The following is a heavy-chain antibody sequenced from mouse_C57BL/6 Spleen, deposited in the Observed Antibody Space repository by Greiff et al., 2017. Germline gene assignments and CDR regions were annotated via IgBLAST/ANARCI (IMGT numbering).Heavy chain of an antibody. Sequence: QVQLQQPGAELVMPGASVKLSCKASGYTFTSYWMHWVKQRPGQGLEWIGEIDPSDSYTNYNQKFKGKSTLTVDKSSSTAYMQLSSLTSEDSAVYYCARVGGDFDVWGTGTTVTVSS. CDR3: ARVGGDFDV. CDR2: IDPSDSYT. CDR1: GYTFTSYW. V-gene: IGHV1-69*01. J-gene: IGHJ1*03.